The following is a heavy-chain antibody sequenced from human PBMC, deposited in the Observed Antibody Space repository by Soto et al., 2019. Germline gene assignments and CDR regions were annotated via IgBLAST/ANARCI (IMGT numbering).Heavy chain of an antibody. Sequence: SVRVSCKASGGTFSSYAISWVRQAPGQGLEWMGGIIPIFGTANYAQKFQGRVTITADESTSTAYMELSSLRSEDTAVYYCARARADYRTDNWFDPWGQGTLVTVSS. CDR1: GGTFSSYA. CDR2: IIPIFGTA. V-gene: IGHV1-69*13. J-gene: IGHJ5*02. CDR3: ARARADYRTDNWFDP. D-gene: IGHD4-17*01.